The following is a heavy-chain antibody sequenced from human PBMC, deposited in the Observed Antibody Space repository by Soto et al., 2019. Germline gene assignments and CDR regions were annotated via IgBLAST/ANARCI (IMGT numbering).Heavy chain of an antibody. D-gene: IGHD1-1*01. J-gene: IGHJ4*02. CDR2: IYYSGST. Sequence: SETLSLTCTVSGGSISSYCWSWIRQPPGKGLEWIGYIYYSGSTNYNPSLKSRVTISVDTSKNQFSLKLSSVTAADTAVYYCARRYGTTFDYWGQGTLVTVPS. V-gene: IGHV4-59*08. CDR1: GGSISSYC. CDR3: ARRYGTTFDY.